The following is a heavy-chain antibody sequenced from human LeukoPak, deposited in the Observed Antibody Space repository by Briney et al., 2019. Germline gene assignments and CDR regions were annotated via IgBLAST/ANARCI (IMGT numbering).Heavy chain of an antibody. V-gene: IGHV1-2*04. D-gene: IGHD4-17*01. Sequence: ASVKVSCKASGYTFTGYYMHWVRQAPGQGLEWMGWINPNSGGTNYAQKFQGWVTMTRDTSISTAYMELSRLRSDDTAVYYCARGIYGDFTLDAFDIWGQGTMVTVSS. J-gene: IGHJ3*02. CDR1: GYTFTGYY. CDR3: ARGIYGDFTLDAFDI. CDR2: INPNSGGT.